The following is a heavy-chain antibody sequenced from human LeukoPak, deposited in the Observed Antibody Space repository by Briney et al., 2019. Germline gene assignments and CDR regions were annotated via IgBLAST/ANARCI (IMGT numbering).Heavy chain of an antibody. CDR3: ARVPHHTYYYDSSGWALDY. V-gene: IGHV1-18*01. Sequence: AASVKVSCKASGYTFTNYGISWVRQAPGQGLEWMGWISAYNGNTNYAQKLQGRVTMTTDTSTSTAYMELRSLRSDDTAVYYCARVPHHTYYYDSSGWALDYWGQGTLVTVSS. CDR2: ISAYNGNT. J-gene: IGHJ4*02. D-gene: IGHD3-22*01. CDR1: GYTFTNYG.